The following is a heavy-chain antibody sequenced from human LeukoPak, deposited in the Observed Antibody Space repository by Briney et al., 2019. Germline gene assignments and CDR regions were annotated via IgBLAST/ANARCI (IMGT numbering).Heavy chain of an antibody. J-gene: IGHJ3*02. CDR1: GGSISSSSYY. D-gene: IGHD3-10*01. CDR3: ARVSYGNAFDI. Sequence: SETLSLTCTVSGGSISSSSYYWSWIRQPPGKGLEWIGYIYYSGSTNYNPSLKSRVTISVDTSKNQFSLKLSSVTAADTAVYYCARVSYGNAFDIWGQGTMVTVSS. CDR2: IYYSGST. V-gene: IGHV4-61*01.